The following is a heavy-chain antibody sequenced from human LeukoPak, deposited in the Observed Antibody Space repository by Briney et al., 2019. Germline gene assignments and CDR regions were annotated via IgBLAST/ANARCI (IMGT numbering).Heavy chain of an antibody. V-gene: IGHV3-23*01. CDR3: GRGRPRGYSGYVIDY. Sequence: GGSLRLSCAASGFTFSSYAMSWVRQAPGKGLEWVSAISGSGGSTYYADSVKGRFTISRDNSKNTLYLQMNSLRAEDTAAFYCGRGRPRGYSGYVIDYWGQGTPITVSS. D-gene: IGHD5-12*01. CDR2: ISGSGGST. J-gene: IGHJ4*02. CDR1: GFTFSSYA.